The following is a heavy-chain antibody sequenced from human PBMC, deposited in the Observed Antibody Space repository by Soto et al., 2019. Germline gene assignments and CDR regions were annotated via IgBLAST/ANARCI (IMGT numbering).Heavy chain of an antibody. J-gene: IGHJ4*02. CDR2: VSHDGRNT. Sequence: VQLVESGGGVVQPGRSLRLSCAASGFTFSDYAMHWVRQAPGKGLEWVAVVSHDGRNTHYADSVKGRYTISRDSSKNTVALEMTSLRAEDTAVYYCAKGGRQWLVTSDFNYWGQGALVTVSS. CDR1: GFTFSDYA. CDR3: AKGGRQWLVTSDFNY. V-gene: IGHV3-30*18. D-gene: IGHD6-19*01.